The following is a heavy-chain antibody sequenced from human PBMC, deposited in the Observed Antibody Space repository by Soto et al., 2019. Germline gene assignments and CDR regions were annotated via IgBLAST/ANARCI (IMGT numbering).Heavy chain of an antibody. CDR3: ARDDEGGSDCDLGY. Sequence: QVQLVESGGGVVQPGRSLRLSCAVSGFTFSSHAMHWVRQAPGKGLEWVTLISSDGSNKYYADSVKGRFTTSRDNSKNRVYLQMNSLRVEDTAVYYCARDDEGGSDCDLGYWGQGALVTVSS. V-gene: IGHV3-30-3*01. CDR2: ISSDGSNK. D-gene: IGHD1-26*01. CDR1: GFTFSSHA. J-gene: IGHJ4*02.